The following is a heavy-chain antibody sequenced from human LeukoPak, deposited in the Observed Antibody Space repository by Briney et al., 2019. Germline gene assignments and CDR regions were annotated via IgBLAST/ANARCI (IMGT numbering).Heavy chain of an antibody. D-gene: IGHD6-13*01. Sequence: GESLKISCMCPGYSFTSYWIGWVRHMPREGLEWRGIIYPGDSDTRYSPSFQGQDTISADKSISTSSLQWSSLQASDTAMYYCARLKFIAAAPGSFDYWGQGTLVPVST. V-gene: IGHV5-51*01. CDR3: ARLKFIAAAPGSFDY. CDR2: IYPGDSDT. CDR1: GYSFTSYW. J-gene: IGHJ4*02.